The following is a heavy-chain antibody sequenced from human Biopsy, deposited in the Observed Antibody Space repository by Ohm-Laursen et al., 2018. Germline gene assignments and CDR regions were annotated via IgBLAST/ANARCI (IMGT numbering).Heavy chain of an antibody. D-gene: IGHD1-26*01. V-gene: IGHV4-59*02. CDR2: IYYSGST. CDR3: ARVGVGAPSIDYFDS. J-gene: IGHJ4*02. Sequence: TLSLTCTVSGGSVNSYSRSWIRQPPGKGLEWIGYIYYSGSTNYNPSLKSRVTISVDRSKNHFSLELSSVTAADTAVYYCARVGVGAPSIDYFDSWGQGALVTVSS. CDR1: GGSVNSYS.